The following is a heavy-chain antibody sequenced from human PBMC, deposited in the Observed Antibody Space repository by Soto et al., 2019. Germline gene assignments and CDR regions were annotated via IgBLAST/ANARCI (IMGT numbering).Heavy chain of an antibody. V-gene: IGHV3-30*18. CDR1: GFTFSSDG. Sequence: QVQLVESGGGVVQPGRSLRLSCAASGFTFSSDGMPWVRQDPGKGLEWVAVISYDGSNKYYADSVKGRFIISRDNSKDTLYLQMNIMRAKDTAVYYCAKAGGTVKYYDFMGQGTLVTVS. CDR2: ISYDGSNK. CDR3: AKAGGTVKYYDF. D-gene: IGHD2-8*02. J-gene: IGHJ4*02.